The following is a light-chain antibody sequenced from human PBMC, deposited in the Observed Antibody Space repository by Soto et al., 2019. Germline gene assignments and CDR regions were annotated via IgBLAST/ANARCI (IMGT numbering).Light chain of an antibody. Sequence: SYELTQPPSVSVSPGQTARITCSGDALPKQYAYWYQQKPGQAPVLVIYKDSESPSGIPEGFSGSSSGTTVTLTISGVQAEDEADYYCQSADSSGTYVFGTGTKLTVL. V-gene: IGLV3-25*03. J-gene: IGLJ1*01. CDR3: QSADSSGTYV. CDR2: KDS. CDR1: ALPKQY.